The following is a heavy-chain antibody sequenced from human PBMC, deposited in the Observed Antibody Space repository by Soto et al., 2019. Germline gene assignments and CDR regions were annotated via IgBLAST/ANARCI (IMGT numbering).Heavy chain of an antibody. CDR2: INYSGST. CDR1: GGSISSYY. CDR3: ARGNSDCSGGSCYLYAFDI. V-gene: IGHV4-59*12. D-gene: IGHD2-15*01. Sequence: SETLSLTCTFSGGSISSYYWSLIRQPPGKGLEWIGEINYSGSTNYNPSLKSRVTISVDTSKNQFSLKLSSVTAADTAVYYCARGNSDCSGGSCYLYAFDIWGQGTMVTVSS. J-gene: IGHJ3*02.